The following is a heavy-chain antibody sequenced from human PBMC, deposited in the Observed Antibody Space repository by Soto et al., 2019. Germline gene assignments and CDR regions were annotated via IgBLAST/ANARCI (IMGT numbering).Heavy chain of an antibody. Sequence: SETLSLTCTVSGGSISSYYWSWIRQPPGKGLEWIGYTYYSGSTNYNPSLKSRVTISVDTSKNQFSLKLSSVTAADTAVYYCAIFDIVVVVAATTAVGTFDIWGQGTMVTVSS. D-gene: IGHD2-15*01. CDR2: TYYSGST. V-gene: IGHV4-59*08. CDR3: AIFDIVVVVAATTAVGTFDI. J-gene: IGHJ3*02. CDR1: GGSISSYY.